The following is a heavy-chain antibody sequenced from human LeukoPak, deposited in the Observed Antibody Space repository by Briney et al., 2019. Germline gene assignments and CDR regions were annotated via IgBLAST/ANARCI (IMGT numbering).Heavy chain of an antibody. J-gene: IGHJ4*02. CDR3: AAVYNDYGDYGPDY. CDR1: GGTFSSYA. Sequence: VASVKVSCKASGGTFSSYAISWVRQAPGQGLEWMGRIIPILGIANYAQKFQGRVTITADKSTSTAYMELSSLRSEDTAVYYCAAVYNDYGDYGPDYWGQGTLVTVSS. CDR2: IIPILGIA. D-gene: IGHD4-17*01. V-gene: IGHV1-69*04.